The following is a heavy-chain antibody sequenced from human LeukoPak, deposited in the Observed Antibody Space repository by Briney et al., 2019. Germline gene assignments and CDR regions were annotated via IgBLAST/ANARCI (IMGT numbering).Heavy chain of an antibody. D-gene: IGHD2-15*01. J-gene: IGHJ6*03. Sequence: GGSLRLSCAASGFTFSSYAMSWVRQAPGKGLEWVAVISYDGSNKYYADSVKGRFTISRDNSKNTLYLQMNSLRAEDTAVYYCARVGRPRVIVSERLLYYYYMDVWGKGTTVTVSS. CDR2: ISYDGSNK. CDR1: GFTFSSYA. V-gene: IGHV3-30*03. CDR3: ARVGRPRVIVSERLLYYYYMDV.